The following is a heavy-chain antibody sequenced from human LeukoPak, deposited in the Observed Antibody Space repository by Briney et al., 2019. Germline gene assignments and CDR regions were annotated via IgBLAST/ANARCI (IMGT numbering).Heavy chain of an antibody. CDR3: ARANWGHPMYYFDY. CDR1: VFTVSSNY. Sequence: GRSLRLSCAASVFTVSSNYMSCVRQAPRNGLEWVSIIYSGGSTYYADSVKGRCTISRDNSKNTLYLQMNSLRAEDTAVYYCARANWGHPMYYFDYWGQGTLVTVSS. V-gene: IGHV3-66*01. CDR2: IYSGGST. J-gene: IGHJ4*02. D-gene: IGHD7-27*01.